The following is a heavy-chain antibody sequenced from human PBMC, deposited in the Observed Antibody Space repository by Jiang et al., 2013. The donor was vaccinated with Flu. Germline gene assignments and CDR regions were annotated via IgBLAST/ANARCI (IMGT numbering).Heavy chain of an antibody. Sequence: GAEVKKPGESLKISCKASGYTFAGYWIVWVRQMPGKGLEWMGIIYPVDSKTKYSPSFQGQVTFSVDNPINTAYLHWSSLKASDTAMYFCARGNTGNWFDPWGQGTLVTVSS. D-gene: IGHD5-18*01. J-gene: IGHJ5*02. V-gene: IGHV5-51*01. CDR3: ARGNTGNWFDP. CDR2: IYPVDSKT. CDR1: GYTFAGYW.